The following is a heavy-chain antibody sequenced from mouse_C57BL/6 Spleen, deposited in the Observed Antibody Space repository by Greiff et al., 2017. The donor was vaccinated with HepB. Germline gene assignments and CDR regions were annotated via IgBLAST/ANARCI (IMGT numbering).Heavy chain of an antibody. CDR1: GYTFTSYW. CDR2: IDPSDSYT. J-gene: IGHJ3*01. Sequence: VQLQQPGAELVMPGASVKLSCKASGYTFTSYWMHWVKQRPGQGLEWIGEIDPSDSYTKYNQKFKGKSTLTVDKSSSTAYMQLRSLTSEDSAVYYCARVYCRGFAYWGQGTLVTVSA. V-gene: IGHV1-69*01. D-gene: IGHD2-12*01. CDR3: ARVYCRGFAY.